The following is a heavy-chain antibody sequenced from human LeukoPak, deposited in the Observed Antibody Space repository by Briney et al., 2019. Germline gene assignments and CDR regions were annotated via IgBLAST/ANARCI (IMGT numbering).Heavy chain of an antibody. Sequence: GGSLRLSCAASGFTFNSYWMHWVRQAPGKGLVWVSRINGFGNSTSYAGSVKGRFTISRDNAKNTLYLQMNSLRVEDTAVFYCAGDQGGGYTSWGQGTLVTVSS. D-gene: IGHD5-12*01. J-gene: IGHJ4*02. CDR3: AGDQGGGYTS. V-gene: IGHV3-74*01. CDR2: INGFGNST. CDR1: GFTFNSYW.